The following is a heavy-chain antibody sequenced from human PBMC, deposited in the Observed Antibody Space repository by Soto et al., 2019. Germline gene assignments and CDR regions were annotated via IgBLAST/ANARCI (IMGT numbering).Heavy chain of an antibody. D-gene: IGHD2-8*01. Sequence: GGSLRLSCAASGFTFSTYAMSWVRQAPGKGLEWVSAISGNGGGTYYADSVKGRFTISRDNSKNRLYLQMNSLRADDTAVFYCAAANGQFALYWGQGTLVTVSS. V-gene: IGHV3-23*01. CDR2: ISGNGGGT. J-gene: IGHJ4*02. CDR1: GFTFSTYA. CDR3: AAANGQFALY.